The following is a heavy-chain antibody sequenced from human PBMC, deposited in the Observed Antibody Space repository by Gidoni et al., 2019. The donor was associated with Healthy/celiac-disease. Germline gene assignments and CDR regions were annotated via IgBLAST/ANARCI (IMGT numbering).Heavy chain of an antibody. Sequence: EVQLLESGGGLVQPGGSLRLSCAASGFTFSSYAMSWVRQAPGKGLEWVSAISGSGGSTYYADAVKGRFTISRDNSKNTLYLQMNSLRAEDTAVYYCAKSSLIVVAADDYWGQGTLVTVSS. CDR3: AKSSLIVVAADDY. J-gene: IGHJ4*02. CDR2: ISGSGGST. V-gene: IGHV3-23*01. CDR1: GFTFSSYA. D-gene: IGHD3-22*01.